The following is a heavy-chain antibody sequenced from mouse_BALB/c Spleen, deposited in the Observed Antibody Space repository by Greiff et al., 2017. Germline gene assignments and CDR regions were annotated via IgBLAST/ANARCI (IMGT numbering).Heavy chain of an antibody. Sequence: DVKLVESGGGLVQPGGSRKLSCAASGFTFSSFGMHWVRQAPEKGLEWVAYISSGSSTIYYADTVKGRFTISRDNPKNTLFLQMTSLRSEDTAMYYCARANWDLYYAMDYWGQGTSVTVSS. J-gene: IGHJ4*01. V-gene: IGHV5-17*02. CDR3: ARANWDLYYAMDY. CDR1: GFTFSSFG. CDR2: ISSGSSTI. D-gene: IGHD4-1*01.